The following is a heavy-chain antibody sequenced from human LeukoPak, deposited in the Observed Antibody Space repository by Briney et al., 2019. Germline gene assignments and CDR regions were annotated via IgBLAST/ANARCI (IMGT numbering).Heavy chain of an antibody. D-gene: IGHD3-10*01. V-gene: IGHV3-21*01. CDR2: ISSSSSYI. Sequence: GGSLRLSCAASGFTFSSYSMNWVRQAPGKGLEWVSSISSSSSYIYCADSVKGRFTISRDNAKNSLYLQMNSLRAEDTAVYYCARAALWFGEFPLSYGGQGPRVTVAS. J-gene: IGHJ4*02. CDR1: GFTFSSYS. CDR3: ARAALWFGEFPLSY.